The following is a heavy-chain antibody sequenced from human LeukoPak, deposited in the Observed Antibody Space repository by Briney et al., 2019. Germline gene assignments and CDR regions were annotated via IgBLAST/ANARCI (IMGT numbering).Heavy chain of an antibody. Sequence: PGGSLRLSCAASGFTVSSNYMSWVRQAPGKGLEWVSVIYSGGSTYYADSVKGRFTISRDNSKNTLYLRMNSLRAEDTAVYYCARGEQWLPNWFDPWGQGTLVTVSS. D-gene: IGHD6-19*01. J-gene: IGHJ5*02. CDR3: ARGEQWLPNWFDP. CDR2: IYSGGST. V-gene: IGHV3-66*01. CDR1: GFTVSSNY.